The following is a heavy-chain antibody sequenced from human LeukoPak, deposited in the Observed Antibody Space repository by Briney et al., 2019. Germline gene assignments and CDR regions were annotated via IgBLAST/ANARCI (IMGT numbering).Heavy chain of an antibody. J-gene: IGHJ4*02. CDR2: IYYSGST. CDR1: GGSISSNSYY. CDR3: ASNNHRDGYSYGDYYFDY. V-gene: IGHV4-39*07. D-gene: IGHD5-18*01. Sequence: SETLSLTCIVSGGSISSNSYYWGWIRQPPGKGLEWIGSIYYSGSTYYNPSLKSRVTISVDTSKNQFSLRLRSVTAADTAVYYCASNNHRDGYSYGDYYFDYWGQGTLVTVSS.